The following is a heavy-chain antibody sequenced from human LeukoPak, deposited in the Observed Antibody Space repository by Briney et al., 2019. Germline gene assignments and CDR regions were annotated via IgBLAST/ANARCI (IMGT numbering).Heavy chain of an antibody. J-gene: IGHJ5*02. CDR1: GGSFIGYY. Sequence: PSETLSLTCAVYGGSFIGYYWSWIRQPPGKGLEWIGEINHSGSTNYNPSLKSRVTISVDTSKNQFSLKLSSVTAADTAVYYCATQHIVVVVAATLRWSNWFDPWGQGTLVTVSS. CDR2: INHSGST. V-gene: IGHV4-34*01. CDR3: ATQHIVVVVAATLRWSNWFDP. D-gene: IGHD2-15*01.